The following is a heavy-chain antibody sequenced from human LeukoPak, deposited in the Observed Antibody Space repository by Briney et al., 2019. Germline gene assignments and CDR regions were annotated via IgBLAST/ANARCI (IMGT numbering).Heavy chain of an antibody. Sequence: PGGSLRLSCAASGFTFSSSWMQWVRQAPGKGLEWVSYISSGGSSLFYADSVKGRFTISRDNAKNSLYLQMNSLRGEDTAVYYCARGRNWSFDYWGQGTLVTVSS. V-gene: IGHV3-48*04. CDR1: GFTFSSSW. J-gene: IGHJ4*02. CDR3: ARGRNWSFDY. D-gene: IGHD1-1*01. CDR2: ISSGGSSL.